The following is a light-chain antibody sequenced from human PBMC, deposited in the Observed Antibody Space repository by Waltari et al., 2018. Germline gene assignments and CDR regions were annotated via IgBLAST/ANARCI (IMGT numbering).Light chain of an antibody. CDR3: CSYAGSYTFG. Sequence: QSVLTQPRSVSGSPGQSVTTPCAGTTSDVGAFNYVSWYQQHPGKAPKLMIYDVSQRPSGVPDRFSGSKSANTASLTISGLQAEDEADYYCCSYAGSYTFGFGTGTKVTV. CDR2: DVS. V-gene: IGLV2-11*01. CDR1: TSDVGAFNY. J-gene: IGLJ1*01.